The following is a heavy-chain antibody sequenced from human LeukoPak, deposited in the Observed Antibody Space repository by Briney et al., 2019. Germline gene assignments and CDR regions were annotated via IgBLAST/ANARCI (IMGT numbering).Heavy chain of an antibody. V-gene: IGHV4-39*01. CDR3: ARQDLRYYDSGGDFDY. Sequence: SETLSLTCTVSGGSISSSSYYWGWIRQPPGKGLEWIGSIYYSGGTYYNPSLKSRVTISVDTSKSQFSLKLSSVTAADTAVYYCARQDLRYYDSGGDFDYWGQGTLVTVSS. J-gene: IGHJ4*02. CDR1: GGSISSSSYY. D-gene: IGHD3-22*01. CDR2: IYYSGGT.